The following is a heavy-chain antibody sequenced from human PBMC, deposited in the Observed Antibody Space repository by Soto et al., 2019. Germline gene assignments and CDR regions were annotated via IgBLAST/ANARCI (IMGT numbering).Heavy chain of an antibody. V-gene: IGHV3-53*04. CDR2: IYSGGST. D-gene: IGHD3-16*01. CDR3: ASGSHDYIWGSFDY. J-gene: IGHJ4*02. Sequence: EVQLVESGGGLVQPGGSLRLSCAASGFTVSSNYMSWVRQAPGKGLEWVSVIYSGGSTYYADSVKGRFTISRHNSKNTLYLQMNSLRAEDTAVYYCASGSHDYIWGSFDYWGQGTLVTVSS. CDR1: GFTVSSNY.